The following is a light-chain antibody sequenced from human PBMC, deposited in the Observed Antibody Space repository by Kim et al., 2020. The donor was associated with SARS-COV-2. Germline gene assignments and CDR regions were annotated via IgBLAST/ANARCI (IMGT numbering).Light chain of an antibody. CDR1: LSVSTH. Sequence: EIVLTQSPATLSLSPGERATLSCRASLSVSTHLGWYRQKPGQPPRLLMYEISNRATGTPARFSGSGSGTDFTLTISSLEPEDFAVYYCQQRNSWPLTFGQGTRLEIK. CDR2: EIS. V-gene: IGKV3-11*01. CDR3: QQRNSWPLT. J-gene: IGKJ5*01.